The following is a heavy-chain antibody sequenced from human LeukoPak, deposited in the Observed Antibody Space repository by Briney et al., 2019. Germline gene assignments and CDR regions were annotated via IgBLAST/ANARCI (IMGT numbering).Heavy chain of an antibody. Sequence: SETLSLTCAVYGGSFSGYYWSWIRQPPGKGLEWIGELNHSGSTNYNPSLKSRVTISVDTSKNQFSLKLSSVTAADTAVYYCAREDYGDYVGFWGQGTLVTVSS. CDR3: AREDYGDYVGF. CDR1: GGSFSGYY. V-gene: IGHV4-34*01. D-gene: IGHD4-17*01. J-gene: IGHJ4*02. CDR2: LNHSGST.